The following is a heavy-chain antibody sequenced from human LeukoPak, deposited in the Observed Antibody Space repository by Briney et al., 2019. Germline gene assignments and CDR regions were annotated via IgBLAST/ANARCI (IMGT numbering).Heavy chain of an antibody. J-gene: IGHJ4*02. CDR1: GFTFSSYA. CDR3: ATVGPTYYYDSSGSN. Sequence: PGGSLRLSCVASGFTFSSYAMHWVRQAPGKGLEWVAVISYDGSNKYYADSVKGRFTISRDSSKNTVCLQMNSLRAEDTAVYYCATVGPTYYYDSSGSNWGQGTLVTVSS. V-gene: IGHV3-30*04. D-gene: IGHD3-22*01. CDR2: ISYDGSNK.